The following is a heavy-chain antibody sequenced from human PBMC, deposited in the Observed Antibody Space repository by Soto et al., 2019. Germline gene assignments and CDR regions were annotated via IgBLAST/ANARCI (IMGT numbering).Heavy chain of an antibody. V-gene: IGHV3-23*01. CDR1: GFTFSSYA. CDR3: AKERYSSLRPAC. Sequence: GGSLILSCPASGFTFSSYAMSWVRQAPEKGLEWVSAISGSGGSTYYADSVKGRFTISRDNSKNTQYLQMNSLRAEDTAVYYCAKERYSSLRPACWGQGTLVTVSS. D-gene: IGHD6-19*01. J-gene: IGHJ4*02. CDR2: ISGSGGST.